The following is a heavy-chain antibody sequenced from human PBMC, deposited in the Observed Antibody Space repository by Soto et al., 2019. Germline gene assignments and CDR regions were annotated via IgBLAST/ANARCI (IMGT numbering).Heavy chain of an antibody. CDR2: ISYDGSNK. J-gene: IGHJ5*02. CDR3: AKEGQDLAFRFDP. Sequence: ESGGGVVQPGRSLRLSCAASGFTFSSYGMHWVRQAPGKGLEWVAVISYDGSNKYYADSVKGRFTISRDNSKNTLYLQMNSLRAEDTAVYYCAKEGQDLAFRFDPWGQGTLVTVSS. CDR1: GFTFSSYG. V-gene: IGHV3-30*18.